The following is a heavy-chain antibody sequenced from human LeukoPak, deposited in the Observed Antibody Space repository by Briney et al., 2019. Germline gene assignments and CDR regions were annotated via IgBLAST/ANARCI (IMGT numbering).Heavy chain of an antibody. CDR1: RYTFTSYD. D-gene: IGHD3-10*01. V-gene: IGHV1-8*01. J-gene: IGHJ4*02. CDR2: MKPNSGNT. Sequence: VASLKVSCKPPRYTFTSYDIYSVPHATEQGLEWMGQMKPNSGNTGYAQKFQSGVTMTRNTSISTAYMELRSLRSEDTAVYYCARGGNFDYWGQGTLVTVSS. CDR3: ARGGNFDY.